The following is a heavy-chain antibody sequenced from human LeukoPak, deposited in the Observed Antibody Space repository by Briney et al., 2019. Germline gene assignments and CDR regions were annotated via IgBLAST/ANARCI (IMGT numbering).Heavy chain of an antibody. Sequence: SCKASGYTFTSYAMSWVRQAPGKGLEWVSAISGSGGSTYYADSVKGRFTISRDNSKNTLYLQMNSLRAEDTAVYYCAKPREVGARLDYWGQGTLVTVSS. CDR1: GYTFTSYA. CDR2: ISGSGGST. V-gene: IGHV3-23*01. CDR3: AKPREVGARLDY. D-gene: IGHD1-26*01. J-gene: IGHJ4*02.